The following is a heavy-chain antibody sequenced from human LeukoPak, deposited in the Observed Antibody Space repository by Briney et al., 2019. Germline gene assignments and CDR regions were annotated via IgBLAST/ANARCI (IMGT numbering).Heavy chain of an antibody. CDR3: AKLSPY. D-gene: IGHD3-16*01. CDR2: ISYDGSNK. Sequence: GRSLRLSCAASGFTFSSYGMHWVRQAPGKGLEWVAVISYDGSNKYYADSVKGRFTISRDNSKNKLYLQMNSLRAEDTAVYYCAKLSPYWGQGTLVTVSS. CDR1: GFTFSSYG. V-gene: IGHV3-30*18. J-gene: IGHJ4*02.